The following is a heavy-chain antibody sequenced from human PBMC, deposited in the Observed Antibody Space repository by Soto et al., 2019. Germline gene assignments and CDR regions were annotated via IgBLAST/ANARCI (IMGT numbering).Heavy chain of an antibody. CDR1: GGSFSGHY. V-gene: IGHV4-34*01. J-gene: IGHJ4*02. D-gene: IGHD2-2*01. Sequence: QVQLQQWGAGLLKPSETLSLTCAVYGGSFSGHYWSWIRQPQGRGLGGMGESNISGSTNSNPSLKSRVTISVDTSKNQFSLKLTSVTAADTALYYCARGISLIVEVQRDAPDKYYLDSWGQGTLVTVSS. CDR3: ARGISLIVEVQRDAPDKYYLDS. CDR2: SNISGST.